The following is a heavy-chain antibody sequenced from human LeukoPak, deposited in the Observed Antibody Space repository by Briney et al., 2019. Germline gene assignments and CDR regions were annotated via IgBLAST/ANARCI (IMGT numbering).Heavy chain of an antibody. Sequence: LSCAASEFTFNXXXXXWVXXXPXXXLXWVSRISSDGGTTNYADSVKGRFTISRDNAKSTLYLQMNSLRPEDTAVYYCGRGGGTXFDYSGQGTLXXVSS. V-gene: IGHV3-74*01. CDR1: EFTFNXXX. CDR2: ISSDGGTT. J-gene: IGHJ4*02. CDR3: GRGGGTXFDY.